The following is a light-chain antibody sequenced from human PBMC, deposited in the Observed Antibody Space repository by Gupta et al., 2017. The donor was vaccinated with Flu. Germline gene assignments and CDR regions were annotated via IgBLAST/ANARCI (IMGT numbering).Light chain of an antibody. J-gene: IGKJ1*01. CDR1: QLISSH. V-gene: IGKV1-9*01. CDR2: AAS. CDR3: QQHSSYPWT. Sequence: QLTQPPSLLSASVGDRVTNTCRATQLISSHVYWYQQKPGKAPKPMIYAASTWKSGVPSRFSGSGSGTEFTLTISSLQPEDFATYYCQQHSSYPWTFGQGTNVEIK.